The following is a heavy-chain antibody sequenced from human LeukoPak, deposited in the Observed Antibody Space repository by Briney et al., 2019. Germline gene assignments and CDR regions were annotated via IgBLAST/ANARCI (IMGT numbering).Heavy chain of an antibody. CDR2: ISSSSRYM. J-gene: IGHJ6*02. CDR1: GFTFSNYN. Sequence: GGSLRLSCAASGFTFSNYNMNWVRQAPGKGLEWVSVISSSSRYMYYADSVKGRFTISRDNAKNSLYLQMNSLRAEDTAVYYCARDRYSSGGLDVWGQGTTVTVSS. D-gene: IGHD3-22*01. CDR3: ARDRYSSGGLDV. V-gene: IGHV3-21*06.